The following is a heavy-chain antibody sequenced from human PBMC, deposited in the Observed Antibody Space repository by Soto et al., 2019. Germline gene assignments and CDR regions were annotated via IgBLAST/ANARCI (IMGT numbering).Heavy chain of an antibody. CDR2: ISSTGGST. CDR1: GFTFSNYA. CDR3: AARHCSSTSCYYFDY. J-gene: IGHJ4*02. V-gene: IGHV3-64D*08. Sequence: PGGSLRLSCSASGFTFSNYAMHWVRQAPGKGLEYVSAISSTGGSTYYADSVKGRFTISRDNSKNTLYLQVSSLRAEDTAVYYCAARHCSSTSCYYFDYWGQGTLVTVSS. D-gene: IGHD2-2*01.